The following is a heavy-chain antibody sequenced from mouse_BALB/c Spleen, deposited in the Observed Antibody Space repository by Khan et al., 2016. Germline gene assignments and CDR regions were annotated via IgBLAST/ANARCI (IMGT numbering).Heavy chain of an antibody. CDR1: GYTFTNYV. CDR3: ARDYYGYDFDY. Sequence: DVQLQESGPELVKPGASVKMSCKASGYTFTNYVMHWVKQKPGQGLEWIGYINPYNAGTKYNEKFKGKATLTSDRSSSTAYMELSSLTSEDSAVYYCARDYYGYDFDYWGQGTTLTVSS. J-gene: IGHJ2*01. D-gene: IGHD2-2*01. CDR2: INPYNAGT. V-gene: IGHV1S136*01.